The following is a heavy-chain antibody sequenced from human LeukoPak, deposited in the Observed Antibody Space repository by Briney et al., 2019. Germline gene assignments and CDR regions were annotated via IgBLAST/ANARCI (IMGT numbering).Heavy chain of an antibody. Sequence: SETLSLPRAVNGGLFSILFWSRLRQPPGRGLEWIGEINDSGSTNYNPSPVRRVSVSVGASKNQFSLRLTSVTATDTAVYYCARRWNYGRNYYIDVWGNGATVSVSS. D-gene: IGHD1-7*01. J-gene: IGHJ6*03. CDR1: GGLFSILF. CDR3: ARRWNYGRNYYIDV. V-gene: IGHV4-34*01. CDR2: INDSGST.